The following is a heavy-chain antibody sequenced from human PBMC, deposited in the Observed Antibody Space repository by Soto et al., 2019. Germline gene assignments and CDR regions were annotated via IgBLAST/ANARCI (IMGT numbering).Heavy chain of an antibody. D-gene: IGHD3-3*02. J-gene: IGHJ6*01. CDR1: GGSISSYY. Sequence: PSETLSPTCTVSGGSISSYYWSWIRQPPGKGLEWIGHIYYTGSANYHPSLKSRATISVDASKTQFSLSLISMTAADTAVYYCARHIFGSDYLYGLDVWGQGTTVTVSS. V-gene: IGHV4-59*08. CDR3: ARHIFGSDYLYGLDV. CDR2: IYYTGSA.